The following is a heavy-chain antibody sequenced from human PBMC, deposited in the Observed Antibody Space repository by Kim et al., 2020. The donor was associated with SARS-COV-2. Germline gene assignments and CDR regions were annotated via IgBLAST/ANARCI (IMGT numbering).Heavy chain of an antibody. V-gene: IGHV4-39*01. Sequence: SETLSLTCTVSGGSISSSSYYWGWIRQPPGKGLEWIGSIYYSGSTYYNPSLKSRVTISVDTSKNQFSLKLSSVTAADTAVYYCAHGYYLFVDLNWFDPWGQGTLVTVSS. CDR2: IYYSGST. CDR1: GGSISSSSYY. J-gene: IGHJ5*02. D-gene: IGHD3-3*01. CDR3: AHGYYLFVDLNWFDP.